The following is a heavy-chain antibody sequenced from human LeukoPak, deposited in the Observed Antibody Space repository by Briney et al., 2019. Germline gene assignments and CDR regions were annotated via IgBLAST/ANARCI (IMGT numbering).Heavy chain of an antibody. V-gene: IGHV3-21*01. Sequence: GGSLRLFCAASGFTFSSYSMHWLRQAPGKALGWVSSISSSSSYIYYADSVKGRFTISRDNAKNSLYLQMNSLRAEDTAVYYCARPPYGGNSGFDYWGQGTLVTVSS. J-gene: IGHJ4*02. CDR3: ARPPYGGNSGFDY. D-gene: IGHD4-23*01. CDR2: ISSSSSYI. CDR1: GFTFSSYS.